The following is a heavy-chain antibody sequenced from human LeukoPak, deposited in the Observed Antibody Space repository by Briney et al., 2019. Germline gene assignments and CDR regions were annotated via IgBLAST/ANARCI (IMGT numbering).Heavy chain of an antibody. V-gene: IGHV3-30*18. J-gene: IGHJ4*02. CDR1: GFTFSSYG. CDR3: AKGGGWGDHRYFDY. CDR2: ISYDGSNK. Sequence: AGGSLRLSCAASGFTFSSYGMHWVRQAPGKGLEWVAVISYDGSNKYYADSVKGRFTISRDNSKNTLYLQMNSLRAEDTAVYYCAKGGGWGDHRYFDYWGQGTLVTVSS. D-gene: IGHD2-21*02.